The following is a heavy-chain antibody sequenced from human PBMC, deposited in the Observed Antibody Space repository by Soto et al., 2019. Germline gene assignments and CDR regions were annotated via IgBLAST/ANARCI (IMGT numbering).Heavy chain of an antibody. V-gene: IGHV3-33*01. Sequence: GGSLRLSCTASGFDFSSYGMHWVRQTPGKGLEWVAVLGFDGGGRYYADSVKGRFTVSRDNSKKMLYLQMDTLRAEDTALYYCERDNVGPDYAMDVWGQGTTVTVSS. CDR1: GFDFSSYG. D-gene: IGHD1-26*01. CDR2: LGFDGGGR. CDR3: ERDNVGPDYAMDV. J-gene: IGHJ6*02.